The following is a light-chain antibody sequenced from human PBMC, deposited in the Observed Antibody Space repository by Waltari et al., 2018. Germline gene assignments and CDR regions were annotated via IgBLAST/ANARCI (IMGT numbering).Light chain of an antibody. V-gene: IGKV3-20*01. CDR2: HAS. J-gene: IGKJ1*01. CDR1: QSVSRH. Sequence: ELVLTQSPGTLSLSPGDRATLACRASQSVSRHLAWYQQKPGQAPRLLIYHASNRATGIPDRFSGSGSGTDFSLTISRLEPEDFAVYYCQNHERLPATFGQGTRVEI. CDR3: QNHERLPAT.